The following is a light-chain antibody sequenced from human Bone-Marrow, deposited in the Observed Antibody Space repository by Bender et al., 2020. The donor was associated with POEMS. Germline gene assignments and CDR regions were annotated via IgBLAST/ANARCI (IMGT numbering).Light chain of an antibody. CDR2: EVS. CDR3: SSYSGSNTFV. V-gene: IGLV2-8*01. J-gene: IGLJ1*01. CDR1: SSDIGAYNS. Sequence: QSALTQPASVSVSPGQSITISCTGTSSDIGAYNSVSWYQQHPGRAPRLMIYEVSQRPSGVPDRFSGSKSGNTASLTVSGLQAEDEADYYCSSYSGSNTFVFGTGTKVTVL.